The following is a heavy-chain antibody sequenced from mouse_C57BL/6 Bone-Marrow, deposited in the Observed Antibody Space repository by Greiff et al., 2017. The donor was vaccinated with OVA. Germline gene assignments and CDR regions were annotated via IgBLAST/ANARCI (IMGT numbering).Heavy chain of an antibody. Sequence: QVQLKESGAELVRPGASVTLSCKASGYTFTDYEMHWVKQTPVHGLEWIGAIDPETGGTAYNQKFKGKAILTADKSSSTAYMELRSRTSEDSAVYYCTTYYDCDEGPWFAYWGQGTLVTVSA. CDR3: TTYYDCDEGPWFAY. CDR2: IDPETGGT. D-gene: IGHD2-4*01. V-gene: IGHV1-15*01. CDR1: GYTFTDYE. J-gene: IGHJ3*01.